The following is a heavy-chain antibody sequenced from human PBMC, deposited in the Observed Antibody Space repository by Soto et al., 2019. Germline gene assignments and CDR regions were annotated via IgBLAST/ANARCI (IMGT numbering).Heavy chain of an antibody. Sequence: GGSLRLSCAASGFTFSSYGMHWVRQAPGKGLEWVAVISYDGSNKYYADSVKGRFTISRDNSKNTLYLQMNSLRAEDTAVYYCAKGLWEILRVGYYYGMDVWGQGTTVTVSS. CDR3: AKGLWEILRVGYYYGMDV. J-gene: IGHJ6*02. D-gene: IGHD1-26*01. CDR2: ISYDGSNK. V-gene: IGHV3-30*18. CDR1: GFTFSSYG.